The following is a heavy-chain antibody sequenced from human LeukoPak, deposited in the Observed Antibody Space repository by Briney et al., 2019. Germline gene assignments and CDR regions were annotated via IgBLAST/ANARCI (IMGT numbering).Heavy chain of an antibody. CDR3: ARDRTYDSSGYYAY. Sequence: GGSLRLSCAASGFTFSSYSMNWVRQAPGKGLEWVSSISGSSSYIYYADSVKGRFTISRDNAKNSLYLQMNSLRAEDTAVYYCARDRTYDSSGYYAYWGQGTLVTVSS. D-gene: IGHD3-22*01. CDR2: ISGSSSYI. J-gene: IGHJ4*02. CDR1: GFTFSSYS. V-gene: IGHV3-21*01.